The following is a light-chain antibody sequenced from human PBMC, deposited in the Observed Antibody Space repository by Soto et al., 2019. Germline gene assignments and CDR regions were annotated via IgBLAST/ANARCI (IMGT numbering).Light chain of an antibody. CDR3: SSFAASNSLL. V-gene: IGLV2-8*01. CDR2: EVS. CDR1: SSDVGGHNY. J-gene: IGLJ3*02. Sequence: QSALTQPPSASGSPGQSVTISCTGTSSDVGGHNYVSWYQHHPGKAPKLMIYEVSKRPSGVPDRFSGSKSGNTASLTVSGLQAEDEADYYCSSFAASNSLLFGGGTKVTVL.